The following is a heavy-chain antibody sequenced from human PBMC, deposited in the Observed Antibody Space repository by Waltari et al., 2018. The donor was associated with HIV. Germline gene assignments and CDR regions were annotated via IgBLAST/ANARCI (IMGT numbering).Heavy chain of an antibody. CDR1: GFTFSGYS. J-gene: IGHJ6*02. CDR2: ITSSGSII. CDR3: ARSKSYGMDV. V-gene: IGHV3-48*02. Sequence: EVQLVESGGGLVQPGWSLRLSCPASGFTFSGYSMIWVRQATGKGLEWLSYITSSGSIILYADSVKGRFTISRDNAKNSLYLQMNSLRDEDTAVYYCARSKSYGMDVWGQGTTVTVSS.